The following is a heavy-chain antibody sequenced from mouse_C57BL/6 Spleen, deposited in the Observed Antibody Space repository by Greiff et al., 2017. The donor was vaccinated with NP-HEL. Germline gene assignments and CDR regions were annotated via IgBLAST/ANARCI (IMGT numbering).Heavy chain of an antibody. CDR1: GFTFSSYT. CDR2: ISGGGGNT. CDR3: ARHNYYGSSLYFDV. J-gene: IGHJ1*03. Sequence: EVNVVESGGGLVKPGGSLKLSCAASGFTFSSYTMSWVRQTPEKRLEWVATISGGGGNTYYPDSVKGRFTISRDNAKNTLYLQMSSLRSEDTALYYCARHNYYGSSLYFDVWGTGTTVTVSS. V-gene: IGHV5-9*01. D-gene: IGHD1-1*01.